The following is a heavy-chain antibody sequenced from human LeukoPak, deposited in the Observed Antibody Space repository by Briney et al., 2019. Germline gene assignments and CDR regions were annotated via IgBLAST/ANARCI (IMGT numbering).Heavy chain of an antibody. D-gene: IGHD5-18*01. J-gene: IGHJ4*02. Sequence: SVKVSCKASGGTFSSYAISWVRQAPGQGLEWMGRIIPILGRADYAQRLQGRVAISADKSTSTVYMELSSLRSEDTAVYYCASSRGYSYGPYFDYWGQGTLVTVSS. CDR2: IIPILGRA. CDR3: ASSRGYSYGPYFDY. CDR1: GGTFSSYA. V-gene: IGHV1-69*04.